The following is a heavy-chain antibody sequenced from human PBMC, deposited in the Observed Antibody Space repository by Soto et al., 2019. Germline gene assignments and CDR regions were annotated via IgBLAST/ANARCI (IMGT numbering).Heavy chain of an antibody. CDR1: GFTFNSYS. CDR2: ISYDGSNK. Sequence: QVQLVESGGGVVQPGRFLRLSCAASGFTFNSYSIHWVRQAPGKGLEWVALISYDGSNKYYADSVKGRVTISRDNYKNTLYLQMNSLRAEDTPVYYCARDAGAMYYYYGMDVWGQGTTVTVSS. CDR3: ARDAGAMYYYYGMDV. D-gene: IGHD2-2*01. J-gene: IGHJ6*02. V-gene: IGHV3-30-3*01.